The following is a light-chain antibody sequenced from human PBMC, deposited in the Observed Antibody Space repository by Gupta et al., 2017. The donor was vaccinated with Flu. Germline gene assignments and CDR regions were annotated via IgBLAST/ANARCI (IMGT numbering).Light chain of an antibody. V-gene: IGKV3-20*01. CDR2: GAS. Sequence: EIVFTQSPGTLSLSPGERVTLSCRASQSLGSSSLAWYQQKPVQAPRLLISGASNRATDIPDRFSGSGSGTDFTLTINRLEPEDFAVYYRQQYDSSPYTFGQGTKLEIK. CDR1: QSLGSSS. CDR3: QQYDSSPYT. J-gene: IGKJ2*01.